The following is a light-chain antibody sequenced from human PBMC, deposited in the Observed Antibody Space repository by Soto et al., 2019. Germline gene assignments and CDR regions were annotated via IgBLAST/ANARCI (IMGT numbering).Light chain of an antibody. CDR3: QQRSSRPLT. CDR2: DSS. CDR1: QSISNF. J-gene: IGKJ4*01. Sequence: EVGLTQSPATLSLSPGERATLSCRASQSISNFLDWYQQRPGQTPRLLIYDSSIRAAGFPARFSGSGSGTDFTLTINNLEPEDFAVYFCQQRSSRPLTFGGGTKVEI. V-gene: IGKV3-11*01.